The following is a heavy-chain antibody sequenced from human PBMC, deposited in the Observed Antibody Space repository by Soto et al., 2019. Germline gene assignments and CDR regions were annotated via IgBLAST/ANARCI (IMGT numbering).Heavy chain of an antibody. V-gene: IGHV3-23*01. CDR3: VNGNSIYCDYGFDY. J-gene: IGHJ4*02. Sequence: EVQLLESGGGLVQPGGSLRLSCAASGFTFSTYAMHWVRQAPGKGLEWVSGITGSGGSTYFADSVKGRFTISRDNSKNTLYLQMNSLRAEDTAVYYCVNGNSIYCDYGFDYWGQGILVTVSS. D-gene: IGHD4-17*01. CDR2: ITGSGGST. CDR1: GFTFSTYA.